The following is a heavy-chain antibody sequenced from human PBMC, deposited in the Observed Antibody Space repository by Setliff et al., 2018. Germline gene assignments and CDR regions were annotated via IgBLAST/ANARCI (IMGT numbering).Heavy chain of an antibody. CDR3: TYYCSSTSCYRDLDWFDP. CDR2: TRSKAYGGTT. CDR1: GFTFDDYA. J-gene: IGHJ5*02. Sequence: PGGSLRLSCAASGFTFDDYAMSWVRQAPGKGLEWVGFTRSKAYGGTTEYAASVKGRFTISRDDSKSIAYLQMNSLKTEDTAVYYCTYYCSSTSCYRDLDWFDPWGQGTLVTVSS. V-gene: IGHV3-49*04. D-gene: IGHD2-2*01.